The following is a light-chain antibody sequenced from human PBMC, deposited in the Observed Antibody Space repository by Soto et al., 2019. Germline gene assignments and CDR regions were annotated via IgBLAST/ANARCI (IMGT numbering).Light chain of an antibody. Sequence: EIVLTQSPATLSLSPGERATLSCRASESVNSYLAWYQQKPGQAPRLLIYDASNRATGIPARFSGSGSGTDFTLTISSLEPEDFAVYYCQQRSNRPITFGQGTRLEIK. CDR1: ESVNSY. V-gene: IGKV3-11*01. CDR3: QQRSNRPIT. J-gene: IGKJ5*01. CDR2: DAS.